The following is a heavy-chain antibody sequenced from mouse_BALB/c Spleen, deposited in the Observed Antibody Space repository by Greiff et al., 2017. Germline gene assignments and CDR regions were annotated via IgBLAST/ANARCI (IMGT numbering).Heavy chain of an antibody. J-gene: IGHJ1*01. CDR2: ISTYYGDA. V-gene: IGHV1S137*01. CDR1: GYTFTDYA. CDR3: AREGRSYWYFEV. Sequence: VQLQQSGAELVRPGVSVKISCKGSGYTFTDYAMHWVKQSHAKSLEWIGVISTYYGDASSNQKFKGTATMTVDTSSSTAYMELARLTSEDSAIYYCAREGRSYWYFEVWGGGTTVTVSS.